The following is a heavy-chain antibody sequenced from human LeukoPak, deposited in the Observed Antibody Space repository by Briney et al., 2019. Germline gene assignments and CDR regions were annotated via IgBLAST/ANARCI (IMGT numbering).Heavy chain of an antibody. CDR2: ISAYNGNT. CDR1: GYTFTSYG. J-gene: IGHJ4*02. CDR3: ARDLTVGRSAYYFDY. Sequence: ASVKVSCKASGYTFTSYGISWVRQAPGQGLEWMGWISAYNGNTNYAQKLQGRVTMTTGTSTSTAYMELRSLRSDDTAVYYCARDLTVGRSAYYFDYWGQGALVTVSS. D-gene: IGHD4-23*01. V-gene: IGHV1-18*01.